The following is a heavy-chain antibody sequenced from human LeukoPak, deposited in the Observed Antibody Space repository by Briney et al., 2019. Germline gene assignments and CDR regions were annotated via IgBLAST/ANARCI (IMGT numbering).Heavy chain of an antibody. CDR3: ARGVPAATLDY. J-gene: IGHJ4*02. CDR1: GGSISSYY. V-gene: IGHV4-59*01. Sequence: SETLSLTCTVSGGSISSYYWSWIRQPPGKGLEWIGYIYYSGSTNYNPSLKSRVTISVDTSKNQFSLKLSSVTAADTAVYYCARGVPAATLDYWGQGTLVTVSS. D-gene: IGHD2-15*01. CDR2: IYYSGST.